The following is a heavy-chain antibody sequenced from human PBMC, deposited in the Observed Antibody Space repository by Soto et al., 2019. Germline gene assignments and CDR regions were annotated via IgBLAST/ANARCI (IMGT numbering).Heavy chain of an antibody. V-gene: IGHV3-30*18. J-gene: IGHJ6*02. CDR1: GFTFSSYG. CDR2: ISYDGSNK. CDR3: AKNLDYLDGMDV. Sequence: QVQLVESGGGVVQPGRSLRLSCAASGFTFSSYGMHWVRQAPGKGLEWVAVISYDGSNKYYADSVKGRFTISRDNSKNTLYLKMNSLRAEDTAVYYCAKNLDYLDGMDVWGQGTTVTVSS. D-gene: IGHD3-3*01.